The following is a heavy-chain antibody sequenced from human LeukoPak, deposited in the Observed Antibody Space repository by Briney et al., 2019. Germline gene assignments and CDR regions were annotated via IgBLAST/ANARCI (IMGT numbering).Heavy chain of an antibody. Sequence: SETLSLTCAVYGGSFSGYYWSWIRQPPGKGLEWIGEINHSGSTNYNPSLKSRVTISVDTSKNQFSLKLSSVTAADTAVYYCARAPIAAAMDAFDIWGQGTMVTVSS. D-gene: IGHD6-13*01. V-gene: IGHV4-34*01. CDR3: ARAPIAAAMDAFDI. J-gene: IGHJ3*02. CDR2: INHSGST. CDR1: GGSFSGYY.